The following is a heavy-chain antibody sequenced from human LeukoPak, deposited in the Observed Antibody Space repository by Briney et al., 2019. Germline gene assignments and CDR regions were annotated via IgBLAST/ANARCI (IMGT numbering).Heavy chain of an antibody. D-gene: IGHD4-17*01. J-gene: IGHJ4*02. V-gene: IGHV3-48*03. Sequence: GGSLRLSCAASGFTFSSYEMNWVRQAPGKGLEWLSYISSSGTTIKYADSVKGRFTISRDNAKNSLYLQVNSLRTEDTAVYYCARIMITVTTSDYWGQGTLVTVSS. CDR1: GFTFSSYE. CDR3: ARIMITVTTSDY. CDR2: ISSSGTTI.